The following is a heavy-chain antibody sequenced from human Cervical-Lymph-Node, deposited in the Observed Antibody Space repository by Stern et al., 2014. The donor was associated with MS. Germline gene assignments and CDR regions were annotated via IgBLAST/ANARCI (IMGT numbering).Heavy chain of an antibody. Sequence: QVQLVQSGSEFKKPGASVKISCKTSGYTFSRYAINWVRQAPGQGLEWMGWINANTGSPTYAPGFTGRFVFSLDTSVSTAYLEITSLKSENSAVYFWAKLGPSGLDPWGQGTLVTVSS. CDR2: INANTGSP. D-gene: IGHD3-3*02. CDR3: AKLGPSGLDP. J-gene: IGHJ5*02. CDR1: GYTFSRYA. V-gene: IGHV7-4-1*02.